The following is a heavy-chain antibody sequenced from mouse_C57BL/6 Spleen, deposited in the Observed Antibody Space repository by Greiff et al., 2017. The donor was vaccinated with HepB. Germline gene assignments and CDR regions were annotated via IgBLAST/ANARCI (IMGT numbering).Heavy chain of an antibody. J-gene: IGHJ3*01. V-gene: IGHV1-64*01. Sequence: QVQLQQSGAELVKPGASVKLSCKASGYTFTSYWMHWVKQRPGQGLEWIGMIHPNSGSTNYNEKFKSKATLTVDKSSRTAYMQLSSLTSEDSAVYYGARGEDGVSFWVAYWGQGTLVTVSA. CDR3: ARGEDGVSFWVAY. CDR1: GYTFTSYW. CDR2: IHPNSGST.